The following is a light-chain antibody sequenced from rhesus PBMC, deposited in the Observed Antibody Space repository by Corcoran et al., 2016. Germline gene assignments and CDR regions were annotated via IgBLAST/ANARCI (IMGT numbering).Light chain of an antibody. J-gene: IGKJ3*01. CDR1: QSLLNSNGDHY. V-gene: IGKV2-60*01. CDR2: YGS. Sequence: DIVMTQTPLSLPVTVGEPASISCRSSQSLLNSNGDHYLNWYLQKPGQSPQLLIYYGSNRASGVPDRLRGRGSGTDCIRKISRVEGEDVGVYYCMQALQTPFTFGPGTKLDIK. CDR3: MQALQTPFT.